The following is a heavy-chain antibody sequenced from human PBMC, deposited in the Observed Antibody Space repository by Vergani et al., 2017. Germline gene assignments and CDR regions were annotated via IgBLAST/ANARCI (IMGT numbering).Heavy chain of an antibody. V-gene: IGHV4-34*01. CDR1: GGSFSGYY. D-gene: IGHD2/OR15-2a*01. Sequence: QVQLQQWGAGLLKPSETLSLTCAVYGGSFSGYYWSWIRQPPGKGLEWIGEINHSGSTNYNPSLKSRVTISVDTSKNQFSLKLSSVTAADTAVYYCAGGKELSCDYWGQGTLVTVSS. CDR3: AGGKELSCDY. CDR2: INHSGST. J-gene: IGHJ4*02.